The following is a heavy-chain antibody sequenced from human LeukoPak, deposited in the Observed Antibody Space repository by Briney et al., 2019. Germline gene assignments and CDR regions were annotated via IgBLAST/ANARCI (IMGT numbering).Heavy chain of an antibody. D-gene: IGHD5-18*01. CDR3: ARHRGGVDTAPFDY. CDR2: IDPSDSYT. V-gene: IGHV5-10-1*01. CDR1: GYSFTSYW. J-gene: IGHJ4*02. Sequence: GESLRISCKGSGYSFTSYWISWVRQMPGKGLEWMGRIDPSDSYTNYSPSFQGHVTISADKSISTAYMQWSSLKASDTTMYYCARHRGGVDTAPFDYWGQGTLVTVSS.